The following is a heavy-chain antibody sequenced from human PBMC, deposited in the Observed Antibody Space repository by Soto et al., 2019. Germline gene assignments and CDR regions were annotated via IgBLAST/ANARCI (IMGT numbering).Heavy chain of an antibody. CDR3: ARDFVAGSTWFDP. J-gene: IGHJ5*02. CDR2: TYYRGTT. CDR1: GGFINSYY. V-gene: IGHV4-59*01. Sequence: SETLSLTCTVSGGFINSYYWSWIRQSPGKGLEWIGYTYYRGTTRYNPSLKSRVTLSVDTSENQFSLKLRSVTAADTAVYYCARDFVAGSTWFDPWGQGILVTVS. D-gene: IGHD6-19*01.